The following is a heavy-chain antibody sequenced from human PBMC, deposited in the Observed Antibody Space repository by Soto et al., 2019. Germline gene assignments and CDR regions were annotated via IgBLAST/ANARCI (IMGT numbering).Heavy chain of an antibody. CDR3: AKLEYYDSSGPDY. D-gene: IGHD3-22*01. J-gene: IGHJ4*02. CDR1: GFSFSTSS. CDR2: ISGSGGST. Sequence: GGSLRLSCAASGFSFSTSSMAWVRQPPGKGLEWVSAISGSGGSTYYADSVKGRFTISRDNSKNTLYLQMNSLRAEDTAVYYCAKLEYYDSSGPDYWGQGTLVTVSS. V-gene: IGHV3-23*01.